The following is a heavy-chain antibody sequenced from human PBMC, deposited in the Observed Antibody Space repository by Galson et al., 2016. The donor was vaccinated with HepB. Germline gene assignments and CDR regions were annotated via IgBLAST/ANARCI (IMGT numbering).Heavy chain of an antibody. D-gene: IGHD3-10*01. J-gene: IGHJ6*02. CDR3: ARVWGSGSSYYYYYYGMDV. CDR1: GGSINNYY. CDR2: IYYSGST. V-gene: IGHV4-59*01. Sequence: ETLSLTCTVSGGSINNYYWSWIRQPPGKGLEWIGYIYYSGSTNYSPSLKSRVTISVDRPRNQLSLKLSSVTAADTAVYYVARVWGSGSSYYYYYYGMDVWGQGTTVTVSS.